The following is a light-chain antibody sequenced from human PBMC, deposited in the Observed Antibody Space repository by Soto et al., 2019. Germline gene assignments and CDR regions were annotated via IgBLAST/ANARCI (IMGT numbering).Light chain of an antibody. J-gene: IGLJ1*01. CDR3: SSYTRSSTYV. CDR1: SSDVGAYNY. V-gene: IGLV2-14*01. Sequence: QSVLTQPASVSGSPGQSITISCTGTSSDVGAYNYVSWYQHHPGKAPKLMIYEVRNRPSGVSNRFSGSKSGNTASLTISGLQAEGEADYYCSSYTRSSTYVFGTGTKVTVL. CDR2: EVR.